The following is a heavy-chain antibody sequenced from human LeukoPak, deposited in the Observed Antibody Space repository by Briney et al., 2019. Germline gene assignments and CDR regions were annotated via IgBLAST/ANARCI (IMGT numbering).Heavy chain of an antibody. Sequence: SETLSLTCTVSGGSISDYSWSWIRQPPGKGLEWLGNIYYSGSANHNPSLKSRVTISRDTSKNQFSLKLTSVTTADTALYYCASTMIVVTSRAFDIWGQGTMVTVSS. J-gene: IGHJ3*02. V-gene: IGHV4-59*01. CDR1: GGSISDYS. CDR3: ASTMIVVTSRAFDI. CDR2: IYYSGSA. D-gene: IGHD3-22*01.